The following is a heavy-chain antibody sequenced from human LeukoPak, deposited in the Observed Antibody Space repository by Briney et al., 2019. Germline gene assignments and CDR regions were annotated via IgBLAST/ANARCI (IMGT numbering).Heavy chain of an antibody. Sequence: GGSLRLSCAASGFTFSSYGMHWVRQAPGKGLEWVAFIQYDGSNKYYADSVKGRFTISRDNSKNTLHLQMNSLRAEDTAVYYCAKVLDSGSYFGLPTFTFDYWGQGTLVTVSS. CDR1: GFTFSSYG. D-gene: IGHD3-10*01. CDR2: IQYDGSNK. V-gene: IGHV3-30*02. CDR3: AKVLDSGSYFGLPTFTFDY. J-gene: IGHJ4*02.